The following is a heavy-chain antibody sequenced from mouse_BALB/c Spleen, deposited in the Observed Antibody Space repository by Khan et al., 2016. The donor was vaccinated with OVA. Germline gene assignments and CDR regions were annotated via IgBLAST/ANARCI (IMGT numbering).Heavy chain of an antibody. CDR2: INPYNGDT. Sequence: VQLQQSGPELVKPGASVKISCKASGYSFTGYFMNWVMQSHGKSLEWIGRINPYNGDTFYNQKFKGKATLTVDKSSSTAHMELRSLASEDSAVYECARSPYYGNYFDYWGQGTTLTVSS. D-gene: IGHD2-10*01. CDR3: ARSPYYGNYFDY. J-gene: IGHJ2*01. V-gene: IGHV1-20*02. CDR1: GYSFTGYF.